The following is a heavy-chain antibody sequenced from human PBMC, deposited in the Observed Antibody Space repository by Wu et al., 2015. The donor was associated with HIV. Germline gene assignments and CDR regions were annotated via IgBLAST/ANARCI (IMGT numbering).Heavy chain of an antibody. CDR1: GYTFTSYG. Sequence: QPQLVQSAGEVKLPGASVKISCKTSGYTFTSYGLSWVRQAPGQGLEYMGWITAYNGLTDYAQRFEGRITMTTSTNVAYLELRGLRSDDTAVYYCARDSRISGGYGAVAGTDWFDPWGQGTLVTVSS. D-gene: IGHD6-19*01. CDR2: ITAYNGLT. J-gene: IGHJ5*02. V-gene: IGHV1-18*01. CDR3: ARDSRISGGYGAVAGTDWFDP.